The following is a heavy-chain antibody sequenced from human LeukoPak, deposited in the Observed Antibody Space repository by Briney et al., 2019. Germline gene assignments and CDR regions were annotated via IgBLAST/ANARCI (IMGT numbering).Heavy chain of an antibody. D-gene: IGHD6-6*01. J-gene: IGHJ4*02. V-gene: IGHV4-39*07. CDR2: IYYSGST. CDR3: ARVVAYSSSPFDY. CDR1: GGSISSSSYY. Sequence: SETLSLTCTVSGGSISSSSYYWGWLRQPPGKGLEWIGSIYYSGSTYYNPSLKSRFTISVDTSKNQFSLKLSAVTAADTAVYYCARVVAYSSSPFDYWGQGTLVTVSS.